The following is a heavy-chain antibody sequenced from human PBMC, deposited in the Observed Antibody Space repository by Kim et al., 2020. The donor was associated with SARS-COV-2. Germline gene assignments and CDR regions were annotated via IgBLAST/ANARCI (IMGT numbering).Heavy chain of an antibody. D-gene: IGHD3-9*01. J-gene: IGHJ5*02. CDR3: ASHGGGLRYFDWHPNWFDP. Sequence: SETLSLTCTVSGGSISSYYWSWIRQPPGKGLEWIGYIYYSGSTNYNPSLKSRVTISVDTSKNQFSLKLSSVTAADTAVYYCASHGGGLRYFDWHPNWFDPWGQGTLVTVSS. CDR2: IYYSGST. V-gene: IGHV4-59*13. CDR1: GGSISSYY.